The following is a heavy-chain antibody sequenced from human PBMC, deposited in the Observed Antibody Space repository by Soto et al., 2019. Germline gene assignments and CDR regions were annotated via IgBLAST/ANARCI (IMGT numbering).Heavy chain of an antibody. CDR3: ARGEAGEQQLT. J-gene: IGHJ5*02. CDR2: ISSNGGST. CDR1: GFTFSSYA. D-gene: IGHD6-13*01. V-gene: IGHV3-64*01. Sequence: GGSLRLSCAASGFTFSSYAMHWVRQAPGKGLEYVSAISSNGGSTYYANSVKGRFTISRDNSKNTLYLQMGSLRAEDMAVYYCARGEAGEQQLTWGQGTLVTVSS.